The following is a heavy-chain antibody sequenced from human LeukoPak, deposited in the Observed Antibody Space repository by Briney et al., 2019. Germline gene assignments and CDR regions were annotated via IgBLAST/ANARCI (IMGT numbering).Heavy chain of an antibody. V-gene: IGHV4-59*01. CDR2: IYHTGST. CDR1: GGSIGTYY. J-gene: IGHJ6*03. CDR3: VRDRHEPYDFWSGNGSKYYHHYIDV. Sequence: PSETLPLTCTVSGGSIGTYYWSWIRQSPGKGLEWIGYIYHTGSTNYNPSLQSRVTISVDTSKNQFSLKLSSVTAADTAVYYCVRDRHEPYDFWSGNGSKYYHHYIDVWGKGTTVTVS. D-gene: IGHD3-3*01.